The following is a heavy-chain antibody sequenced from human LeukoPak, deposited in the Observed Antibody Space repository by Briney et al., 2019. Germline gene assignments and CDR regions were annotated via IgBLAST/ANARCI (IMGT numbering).Heavy chain of an antibody. Sequence: GGSLRLSCLATGFALSTYAMHWGRKAPGKGLEHVSTISTDGRNTYYADSVKGRFTISRDTSKNTLYLQMSSLRGDDTAAYYCLKGSQGPIWQQLVPDHWGQGTQVTVSS. CDR3: LKGSQGPIWQQLVPDH. V-gene: IGHV3-64D*06. CDR2: ISTDGRNT. CDR1: GFALSTYA. D-gene: IGHD6-13*01. J-gene: IGHJ4*02.